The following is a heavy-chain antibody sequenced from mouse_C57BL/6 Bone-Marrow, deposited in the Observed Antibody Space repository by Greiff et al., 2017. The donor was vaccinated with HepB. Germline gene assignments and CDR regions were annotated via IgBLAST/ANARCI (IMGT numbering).Heavy chain of an antibody. D-gene: IGHD1-1*01. Sequence: QVQLQQSGAELMKPGASVKLSCTATGYTFTGYWIAWVKQRPGHGLEWIGEIIPGSSSTNYNEKFKGKATFATDTTSNTAYMQLSSLTTEDSAINACARELFITTVVGYWYFDVWGTGTTVTVSS. V-gene: IGHV1-9*01. CDR2: IIPGSSST. CDR1: GYTFTGYW. J-gene: IGHJ1*03. CDR3: ARELFITTVVGYWYFDV.